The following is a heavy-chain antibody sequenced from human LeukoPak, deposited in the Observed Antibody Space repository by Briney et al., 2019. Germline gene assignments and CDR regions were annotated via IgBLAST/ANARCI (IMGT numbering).Heavy chain of an antibody. CDR1: GGSISSSSYY. J-gene: IGHJ4*02. CDR3: ARQRGEDTAMDLFDY. Sequence: SETLSLTCTVFGGSISSSSYYWGWSRQPPGKGLEWIGSIYYSGSTYYNPSLKSRVTISVDTSKNQFSLKLSSVTAADTAVYYCARQRGEDTAMDLFDYWGQGTLVTVSS. V-gene: IGHV4-39*01. CDR2: IYYSGST. D-gene: IGHD5-18*01.